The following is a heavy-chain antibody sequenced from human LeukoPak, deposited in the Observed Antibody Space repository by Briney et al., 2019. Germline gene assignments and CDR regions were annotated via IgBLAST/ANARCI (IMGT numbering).Heavy chain of an antibody. J-gene: IGHJ4*02. V-gene: IGHV3-30*03. D-gene: IGHD3-3*01. CDR2: ISYDGSNK. Sequence: GGSLRLSCAASGFTFSSYGMHWVRQAPGKGLVWVAVISYDGSNKYYADSVKGRFTISRDNSKNTLYLQMNSLRAEDTAVYYCAREVYDFWRKGYYFDYWGQGTLVTVSS. CDR1: GFTFSSYG. CDR3: AREVYDFWRKGYYFDY.